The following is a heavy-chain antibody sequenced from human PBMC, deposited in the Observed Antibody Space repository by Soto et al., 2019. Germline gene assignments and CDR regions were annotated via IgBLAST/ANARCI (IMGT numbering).Heavy chain of an antibody. CDR2: TYYRSKWNT. Sequence: SQTLSLTCAISGDNVSSNSAAWNWIRQSPSRGLEWLGRTYYRSKWNTDYAVSVNSRITINPDTSKNQFSLQLKSVTPEDTGVYYCARDYYESGGYFDCWGQGNLGTVSS. CDR3: ARDYYESGGYFDC. D-gene: IGHD3-22*01. CDR1: GDNVSSNSAA. J-gene: IGHJ4*02. V-gene: IGHV6-1*01.